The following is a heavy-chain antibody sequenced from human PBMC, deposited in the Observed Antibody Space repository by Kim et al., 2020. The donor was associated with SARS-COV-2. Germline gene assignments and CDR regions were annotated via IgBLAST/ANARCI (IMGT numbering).Heavy chain of an antibody. Sequence: GGSLRLSCAASGFTFSSYGMHWVRQAPGKGLEWVAVISYDGSNKYYADSVKGRFTISRDNSKNTLYLQMNSLRAEDTAVYYCAKEVERVPFDLMVFDYWGQGTLVTVSS. CDR1: GFTFSSYG. V-gene: IGHV3-30*18. CDR3: AKEVERVPFDLMVFDY. J-gene: IGHJ4*02. D-gene: IGHD2-8*02. CDR2: ISYDGSNK.